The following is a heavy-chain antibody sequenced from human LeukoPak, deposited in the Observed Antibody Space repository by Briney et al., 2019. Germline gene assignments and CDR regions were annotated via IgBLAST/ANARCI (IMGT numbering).Heavy chain of an antibody. V-gene: IGHV3-30*02. CDR1: GFTFSSYG. CDR2: IRYDGSNK. Sequence: PGGSLRPSCAASGFTFSSYGMHWVRQAPGKGLEWVAFIRYDGSNKYYADSVKGRFTISRDNSKNTLYLQMNSLRAEDTAVYYCAKAVRYSTTWAAEYFHDWGQGTRVTVSS. J-gene: IGHJ1*01. D-gene: IGHD6-13*01. CDR3: AKAVRYSTTWAAEYFHD.